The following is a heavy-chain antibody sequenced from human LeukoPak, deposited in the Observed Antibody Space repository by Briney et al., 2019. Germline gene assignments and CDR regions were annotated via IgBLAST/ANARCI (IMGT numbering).Heavy chain of an antibody. V-gene: IGHV4-34*01. CDR2: INHSGSV. CDR1: GGSFSAYY. CDR3: ARDYGDY. Sequence: SETLSLTCAVYGGSFSAYYWSWIRQPPGKGLEWIGEINHSGSVNYNPSLKSRVTISVDTSKNQFSLKLSSVTAADTAVYYCARDYGDYWGQGTLVTVSS. J-gene: IGHJ4*02.